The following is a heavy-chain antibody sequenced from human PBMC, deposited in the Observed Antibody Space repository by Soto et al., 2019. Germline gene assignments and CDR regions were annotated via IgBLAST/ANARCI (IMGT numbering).Heavy chain of an antibody. CDR2: IRFDGSNI. CDR1: EIIFSGYD. V-gene: IGHV3-30*02. Sequence: GGSLRLSCAVSEIIFSGYDMHWVRQAPGKGLEWVAVIRFDGSNIHYADSVKGRFTISRDNSKKTLYLQMSSLRADDTAIYYCAKGAVVVRGLCGSVDYWCQGSLVTVSS. CDR3: AKGAVVVRGLCGSVDY. D-gene: IGHD2-21*01. J-gene: IGHJ4*02.